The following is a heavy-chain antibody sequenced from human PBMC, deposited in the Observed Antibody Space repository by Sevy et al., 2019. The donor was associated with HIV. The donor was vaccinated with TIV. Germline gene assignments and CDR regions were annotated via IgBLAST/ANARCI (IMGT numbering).Heavy chain of an antibody. CDR1: GFTFSSAW. D-gene: IGHD5-12*01. CDR3: ITDPAYRGYDEEVINYYFYGMDV. V-gene: IGHV3-15*01. J-gene: IGHJ6*02. Sequence: GGSLRLSCTASGFTFSSAWMSGVRQAPRKGLEWVGRIKSEVDGGAIDYAAPVKGRFSISREDSKNTVYLQMNSLKTEDTAVYYCITDPAYRGYDEEVINYYFYGMDVWGQGTTVTVSS. CDR2: IKSEVDGGAI.